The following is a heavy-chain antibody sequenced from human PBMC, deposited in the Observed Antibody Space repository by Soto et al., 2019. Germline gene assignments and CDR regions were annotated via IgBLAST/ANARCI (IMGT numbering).Heavy chain of an antibody. CDR3: ARAKYYYDSPTGGWFDP. D-gene: IGHD3-22*01. CDR1: GFTFSSYS. J-gene: IGHJ5*02. Sequence: EVQLVESGGGLVKPGGSLRLSCAASGFTFSSYSMNWVRQAPGKGLEWVSSISSSSSYIYYADSVKGRFTISRDNAKNSLYLQMNSLRAEDTAVYYCARAKYYYDSPTGGWFDPWGQGTLVTVCS. V-gene: IGHV3-21*01. CDR2: ISSSSSYI.